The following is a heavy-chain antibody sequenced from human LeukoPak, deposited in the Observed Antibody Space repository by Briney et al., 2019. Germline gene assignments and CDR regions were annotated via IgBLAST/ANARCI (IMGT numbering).Heavy chain of an antibody. CDR1: GFTFSSYA. V-gene: IGHV3-30-3*01. D-gene: IGHD1-26*01. CDR3: AREWELTNFDY. CDR2: ISYDGGNR. Sequence: GGSLRLSCAASGFTFSSYAMHWVRQAPGKGLEWVAVISYDGGNRYYADSVKGRFTISRDNSKNTLYLQMNSLRAEDTAVYYCAREWELTNFDYWGQGTLVTVSS. J-gene: IGHJ4*02.